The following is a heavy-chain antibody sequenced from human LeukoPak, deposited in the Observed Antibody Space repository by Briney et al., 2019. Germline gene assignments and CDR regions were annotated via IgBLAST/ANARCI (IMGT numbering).Heavy chain of an antibody. V-gene: IGHV6-1*01. CDR3: ARVSPSGNDILTGYYWSRIDY. Sequence: SQTLSLTCAISGDSVSSNSAAWNWIRQSPSRGLEWLGRTYYRSKWYNDYAVSVKSRITINPDTSKNQFSLQLNSVTPEDTAVYYCARVSPSGNDILTGYYWSRIDYWGQGTLVTVSS. J-gene: IGHJ4*02. CDR2: TYYRSKWYN. D-gene: IGHD3-9*01. CDR1: GDSVSSNSAA.